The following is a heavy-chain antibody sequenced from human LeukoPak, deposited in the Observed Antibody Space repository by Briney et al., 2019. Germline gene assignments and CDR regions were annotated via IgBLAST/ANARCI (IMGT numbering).Heavy chain of an antibody. V-gene: IGHV1-69*13. J-gene: IGHJ4*02. CDR2: IIPIFGTA. CDR3: ARRSDDYDSSAYYH. Sequence: ASVKVSCKASGGTFSSYAISWVRQAPGQGLEWMGGIIPIFGTANYAQKFQGRVTITADESTSTAYMELSSLRSEDTAVYYCARRSDDYDSSAYYHWGQGTLVTVSS. D-gene: IGHD3-22*01. CDR1: GGTFSSYA.